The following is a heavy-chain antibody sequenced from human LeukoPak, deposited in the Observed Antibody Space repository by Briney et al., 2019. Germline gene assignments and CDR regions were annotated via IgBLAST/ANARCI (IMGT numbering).Heavy chain of an antibody. V-gene: IGHV3-30*18. CDR1: GFTFSSYG. D-gene: IGHD5-12*01. CDR3: AKARGSGYVFDY. J-gene: IGHJ4*02. CDR2: ISYDGSNK. Sequence: GGSLRLSCAASGFTFSSYGMHWVRQAPGKGLEWVAVISYDGSNKYYADSVKGRFTISRDNSKNTLYLQMNSLRAEDTAVYYCAKARGSGYVFDYWGQGTLVTVSS.